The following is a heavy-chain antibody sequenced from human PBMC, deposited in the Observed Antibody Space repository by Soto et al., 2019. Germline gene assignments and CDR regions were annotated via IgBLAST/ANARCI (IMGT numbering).Heavy chain of an antibody. V-gene: IGHV4-38-2*02. CDR3: ARDLRSGYDSYYFDY. CDR2: IDYSGRT. Sequence: PSETLSLTCSVSGYLISSGYYWGWIRQTPGKGLKWLGSIDYSGRTYYNPSLKSRVSTSVDLSKNQFSLNLRSVTAADTAVYFCARDLRSGYDSYYFDYWGQGTLVTVSS. CDR1: GYLISSGYY. J-gene: IGHJ4*02. D-gene: IGHD3-22*01.